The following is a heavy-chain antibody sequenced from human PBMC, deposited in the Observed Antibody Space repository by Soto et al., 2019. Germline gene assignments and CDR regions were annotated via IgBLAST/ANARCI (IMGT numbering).Heavy chain of an antibody. CDR1: DDSFRGADYY. CDR3: ARGHGYIDGWRTFAF. D-gene: IGHD6-25*01. Sequence: SETLSLTCTVSDDSFRGADYYWSWIRQPLGKGPEWIGYTYYNGDTKYNPALKSRVTMSVDTSKNQFSLRLSSVTAADTAVYFCARGHGYIDGWRTFAFCGRRILVTVSS. V-gene: IGHV4-61*08. CDR2: TYYNGDT. J-gene: IGHJ4*02.